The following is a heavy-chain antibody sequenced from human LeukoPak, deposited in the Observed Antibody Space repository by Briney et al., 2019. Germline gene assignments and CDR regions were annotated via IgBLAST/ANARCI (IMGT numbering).Heavy chain of an antibody. J-gene: IGHJ4*02. Sequence: GGSLRLSCTASGFTVSGNYMNWVRQAPGKGLEWVSVVYTDGNIFYADSVKGRFTISKDISKNTVDLLMNSVRDEDTALYYCAKGKFGDPLNYWGQGTLATVSS. D-gene: IGHD3-10*01. CDR2: VYTDGNI. CDR1: GFTVSGNY. CDR3: AKGKFGDPLNY. V-gene: IGHV3-53*01.